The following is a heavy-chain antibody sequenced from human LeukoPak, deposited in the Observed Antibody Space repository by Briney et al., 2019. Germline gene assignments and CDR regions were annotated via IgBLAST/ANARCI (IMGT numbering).Heavy chain of an antibody. J-gene: IGHJ6*03. CDR2: IYSSVST. CDR1: GDSINDHY. V-gene: IGHV4-4*09. Sequence: SETLSLTCTVSGDSINDHYWSWIRQPPGEGLEWIAYIYSSVSTNYNPSLKSRVTISIDTSKSQFSLKLTSVTAADAGVYYCARQRCSGGSCYRADQLYYMDVWGKGTTVTVSS. CDR3: ARQRCSGGSCYRADQLYYMDV. D-gene: IGHD2-15*01.